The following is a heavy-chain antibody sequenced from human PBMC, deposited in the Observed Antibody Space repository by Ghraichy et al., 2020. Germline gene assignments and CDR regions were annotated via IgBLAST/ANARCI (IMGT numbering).Heavy chain of an antibody. CDR3: ATARVDRTARWVGMDG. Sequence: SETLSLTCAVYGGSLSGYSSNWIRQPPGRGLEWIGEVTHSGNTNYNPSLKSRVTISIDTSRNQFSLKLNSVTAADTAAYYCATARVDRTARWVGMDGWGQGTTVIVSS. CDR1: GGSLSGYS. D-gene: IGHD1-1*01. V-gene: IGHV4-34*01. J-gene: IGHJ6*02. CDR2: VTHSGNT.